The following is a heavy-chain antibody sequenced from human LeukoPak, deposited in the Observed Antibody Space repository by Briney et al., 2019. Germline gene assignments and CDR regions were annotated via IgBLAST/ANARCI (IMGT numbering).Heavy chain of an antibody. CDR3: ARDTLTAPFYYSHMDV. CDR1: GGSMTSGTFS. Sequence: SETLSLTCIVSGGSMTSGTFSWSWIRQPAGKGLQWIGRAHTSGSTNYNPSLQSRVTISVDTSKNLFSLELSSVTAADTAVYYCARDTLTAPFYYSHMDVWGKGTTVTVSS. J-gene: IGHJ6*03. V-gene: IGHV4-61*02. D-gene: IGHD1-14*01. CDR2: AHTSGST.